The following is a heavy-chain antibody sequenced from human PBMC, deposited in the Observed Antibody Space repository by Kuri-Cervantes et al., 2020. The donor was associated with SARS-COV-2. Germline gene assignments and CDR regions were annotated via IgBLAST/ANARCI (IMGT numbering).Heavy chain of an antibody. CDR3: ARDYCSGGSWRDFNY. CDR2: ISAYNGNT. D-gene: IGHD2-15*01. J-gene: IGHJ4*02. Sequence: ASVKVSCKASGYTFTSYGISWVRQAPGQGLEWMGWISAYNGNTNYAQKLQGRVTMTTDTSTSTAYMELRSLRSDDTAVYYCARDYCSGGSWRDFNYWGQGTLVTVSS. V-gene: IGHV1-18*01. CDR1: GYTFTSYG.